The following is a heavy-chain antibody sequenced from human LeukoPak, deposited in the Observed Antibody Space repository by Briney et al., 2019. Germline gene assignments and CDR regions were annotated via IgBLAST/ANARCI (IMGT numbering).Heavy chain of an antibody. D-gene: IGHD2-15*01. CDR2: IYYSGST. CDR1: GGSISSSSYY. J-gene: IGHJ4*02. CDR3: ARGRCSGGSCPTGFDY. V-gene: IGHV4-39*07. Sequence: SETLSLTCTVSGGSISSSSYYWGWIRQPPGKGLEWIGSIYYSGSTYYNPSLKSRVTISVDRSKNQFSLKLSSVTAADTAVYYCARGRCSGGSCPTGFDYWGQGTLVTVSS.